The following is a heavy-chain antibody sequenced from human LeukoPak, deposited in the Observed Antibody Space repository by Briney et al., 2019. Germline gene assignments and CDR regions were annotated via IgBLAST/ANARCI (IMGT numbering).Heavy chain of an antibody. J-gene: IGHJ3*02. CDR2: IYYSGST. D-gene: IGHD3-22*01. CDR1: GGSISSSSYY. V-gene: IGHV4-39*01. CDR3: ARQGSSGYGDAFDI. Sequence: PSETLSLTCTVSGGSISSSSYYWGWIRQPPGKGLEWIGSIYYSGSTYYNPSLKSRVTISVDTSKNQFSLKLSSVTAADTAVYYCARQGSSGYGDAFDIWGQGTMVTVSS.